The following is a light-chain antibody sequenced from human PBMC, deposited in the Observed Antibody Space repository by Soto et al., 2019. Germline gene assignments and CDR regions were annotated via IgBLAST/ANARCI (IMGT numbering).Light chain of an antibody. CDR3: SSYTSSCTYV. J-gene: IGLJ1*01. CDR1: SSNVGGYNY. Sequence: QPVLTQPASVSGSPVHSITISCTGTSSNVGGYNYVCWYQQYSGEAPKLLIYEVSNWPSGVSNRFSGSKSGNTDSLTISGRQAEEEGDYCCSSYTSSCTYVFGTGTKVTV. V-gene: IGLV2-14*01. CDR2: EVS.